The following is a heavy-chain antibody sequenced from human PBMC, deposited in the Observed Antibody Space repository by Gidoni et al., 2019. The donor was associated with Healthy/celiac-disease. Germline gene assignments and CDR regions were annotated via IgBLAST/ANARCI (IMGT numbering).Heavy chain of an antibody. V-gene: IGHV1-24*01. CDR2: FDPEDGET. D-gene: IGHD4-17*01. CDR3: ATGGGGDYGRWFDP. Sequence: QVQLVQSGAEVKQPGAYVKVSCKVSGYTLTELSMHWVRQAPGKGLEWMGGFDPEDGETIYAQKFQGRVTMTEDTSTDTAYMELSSLRSEDTAVYYCATGGGGDYGRWFDPWGQGTLVTVSS. CDR1: GYTLTELS. J-gene: IGHJ5*02.